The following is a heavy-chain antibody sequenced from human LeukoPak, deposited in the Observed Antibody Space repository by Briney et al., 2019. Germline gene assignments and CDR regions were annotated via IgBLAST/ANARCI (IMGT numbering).Heavy chain of an antibody. CDR2: ISSSSSYI. CDR1: GFTFSSYS. CDR3: ASSRWELRLDY. V-gene: IGHV3-21*01. D-gene: IGHD1-26*01. J-gene: IGHJ4*02. Sequence: GGSLRLSCAASGFTFSSYSMNWVRQAPGKGLEWVSSISSSSSYIYYADSVKGRFTISRDNAKNSLYLQMNSLGAEDTAVYYCASSRWELRLDYWGQGTLVTVSS.